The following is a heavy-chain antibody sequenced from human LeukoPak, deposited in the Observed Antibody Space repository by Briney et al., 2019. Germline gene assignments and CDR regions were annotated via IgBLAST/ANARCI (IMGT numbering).Heavy chain of an antibody. D-gene: IGHD3-3*01. Sequence: ASVKVSCKASGYTFTGYYMHGVRQTPGQGVERMGWINPNSGGTNNAQKFQGRVTMTRDTSIITAYMELSRLRSDDTAVYYCARGDEWLSSGDWGQGTLVTVSS. CDR2: INPNSGGT. CDR1: GYTFTGYY. V-gene: IGHV1-2*02. CDR3: ARGDEWLSSGD. J-gene: IGHJ4*02.